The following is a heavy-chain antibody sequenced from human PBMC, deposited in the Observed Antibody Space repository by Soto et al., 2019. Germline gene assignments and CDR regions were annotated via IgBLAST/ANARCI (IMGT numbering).Heavy chain of an antibody. CDR1: GGSITSYN. D-gene: IGHD2-21*01. CDR3: ARRAVVAVTGSLDNWLDP. CDR2: VYNSGST. Sequence: SATLSLTCTVSGGSITSYNWNWLRQPPGKALEWIGYVYNSGSTNYNPSLKSRVTISVDTSKNQFSLKVNSVTAADTAVYYCARRAVVAVTGSLDNWLDPWGQGILVTVSS. V-gene: IGHV4-59*01. J-gene: IGHJ5*02.